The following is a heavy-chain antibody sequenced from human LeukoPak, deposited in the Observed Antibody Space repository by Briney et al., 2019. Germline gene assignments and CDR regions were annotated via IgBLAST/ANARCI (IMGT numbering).Heavy chain of an antibody. J-gene: IGHJ5*02. Sequence: SETLSLTCSVSGGSMSSSDYYWSWIRQPLGKGLEWIGYTYYRGSTNYNPSLKSRVSMSVDTSKNQFSLNVTSVTAADTAVYYCARAKYYDILTGYPTSGWFDPWGQGTLVTVSS. D-gene: IGHD3-9*01. CDR2: TYYRGST. CDR1: GGSMSSSDYY. CDR3: ARAKYYDILTGYPTSGWFDP. V-gene: IGHV4-30-4*01.